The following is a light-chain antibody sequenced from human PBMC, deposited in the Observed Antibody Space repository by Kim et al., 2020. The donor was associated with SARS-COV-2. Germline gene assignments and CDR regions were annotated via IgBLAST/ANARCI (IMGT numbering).Light chain of an antibody. CDR1: QSISSC. Sequence: SVGDRVTITCRASQSISSCFAWYQQKPGKAPKLLIYKASSLESGVPSRFSGSGSGTEFTLTISSLQPYDFATYYCQQYKSYSPRGTFGQGTKLEI. CDR2: KAS. CDR3: QQYKSYSPRGT. V-gene: IGKV1-5*03. J-gene: IGKJ2*01.